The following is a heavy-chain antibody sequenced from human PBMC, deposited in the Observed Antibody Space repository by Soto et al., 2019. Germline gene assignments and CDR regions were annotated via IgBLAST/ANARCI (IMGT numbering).Heavy chain of an antibody. D-gene: IGHD5-12*01. CDR1: GFSLSTSGVG. Sequence: QITLKESGPTLVKPTQTLTLTCTFSGFSLSTSGVGVGWIRQPPGKALEWLALIYWDDDKRYSPSLKSRLTITKDTSKNQVVLTMTNKDPVDTATYYCAHTEPALGRWLQLWWFDPWGQGTPVTVSS. V-gene: IGHV2-5*02. CDR2: IYWDDDK. J-gene: IGHJ5*02. CDR3: AHTEPALGRWLQLWWFDP.